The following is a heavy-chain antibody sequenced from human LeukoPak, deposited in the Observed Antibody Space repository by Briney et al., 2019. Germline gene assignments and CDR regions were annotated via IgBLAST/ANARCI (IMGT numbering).Heavy chain of an antibody. D-gene: IGHD2-2*01. V-gene: IGHV3-23*01. CDR3: ANRSLGYCSSTSCYEGGWFDP. J-gene: IGHJ5*02. CDR1: GFTFSSYA. Sequence: PGGSLRLSCAASGFTFSSYAMSWVRQAPGKGLEWVSAISGSGGSTYYADSVKGRFTISRDKSKNTLYLQMNSLRAEDTAIYYCANRSLGYCSSTSCYEGGWFDPWGQGTLVTVSS. CDR2: ISGSGGST.